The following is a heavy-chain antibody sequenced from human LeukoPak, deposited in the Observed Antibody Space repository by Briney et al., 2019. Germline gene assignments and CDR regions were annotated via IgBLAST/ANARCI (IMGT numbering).Heavy chain of an antibody. Sequence: SETLSLTCTVSGGSISSSSYYWGWIRQPPGKGLEWIGSIYYSGSTYYNPSLKSRVTISVDTSKNQFSLKLSSVTAADTAVYYCASTRQLVNWFDPWGQGTLVTVSS. CDR2: IYYSGST. CDR3: ASTRQLVNWFDP. D-gene: IGHD6-13*01. CDR1: GGSISSSSYY. J-gene: IGHJ5*02. V-gene: IGHV4-39*07.